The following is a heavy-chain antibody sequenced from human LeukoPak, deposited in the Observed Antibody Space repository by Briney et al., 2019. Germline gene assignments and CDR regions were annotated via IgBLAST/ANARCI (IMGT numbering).Heavy chain of an antibody. J-gene: IGHJ4*02. CDR1: GYSISSGYY. CDR2: IYHSGST. Sequence: ASETLSLTCTVSGYSISSGYYWGWIRQPPGKGLERIGSIYHSGSTYYNPSLKSRVTISVDTSKNQFSLKLSSVTAADTAVYYCARETRYSSSQYYFDYWGQGTLVTVSS. D-gene: IGHD6-13*01. CDR3: ARETRYSSSQYYFDY. V-gene: IGHV4-38-2*02.